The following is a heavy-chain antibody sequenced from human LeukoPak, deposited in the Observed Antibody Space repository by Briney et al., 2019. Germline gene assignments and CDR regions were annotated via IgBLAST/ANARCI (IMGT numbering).Heavy chain of an antibody. CDR2: ISGSGGST. V-gene: IGHV3-23*01. D-gene: IGHD3-3*02. Sequence: GGSLRLSCAASGFTFSSYAMSWVRQAPGKGLEWVSGISGSGGSTFHADSVKGRFTISRDNSKNTLFLQMNSLRAEDTAVYYCARGILYPAFYFDYWGQGTLVTVSS. CDR1: GFTFSSYA. CDR3: ARGILYPAFYFDY. J-gene: IGHJ4*02.